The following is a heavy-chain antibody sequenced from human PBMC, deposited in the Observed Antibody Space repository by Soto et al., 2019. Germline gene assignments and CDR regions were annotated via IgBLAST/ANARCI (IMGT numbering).Heavy chain of an antibody. CDR3: ARSQYSSSSIDY. CDR1: GYSFTSYW. V-gene: IGHV5-10-1*04. CDR2: IDPSDSYT. J-gene: IGHJ4*02. Sequence: GESLKISCKGSGYSFTSYWISWVRQMPGHGLEWMGRIDPSDSYTNYSPSFPGQVTISADKSTSTAYLQWRSLKASDTAMYYCARSQYSSSSIDYWGQGTLVTVSS. D-gene: IGHD6-6*01.